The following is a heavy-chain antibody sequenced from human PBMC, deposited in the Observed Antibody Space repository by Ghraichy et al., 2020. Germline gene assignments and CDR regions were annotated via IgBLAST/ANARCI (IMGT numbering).Heavy chain of an antibody. Sequence: TLSLTCTVSGGSISSGGYYWSWIRQHPGKGLEWIGYIYYSGSTYYNPSLKSRVTISVDTSKNQFSLKLSSVTAADTAVYYCARSGPRRDGYNFGYWGQGTLVTVSS. V-gene: IGHV4-31*03. J-gene: IGHJ4*02. CDR1: GGSISSGGYY. CDR3: ARSGPRRDGYNFGY. CDR2: IYYSGST. D-gene: IGHD5-24*01.